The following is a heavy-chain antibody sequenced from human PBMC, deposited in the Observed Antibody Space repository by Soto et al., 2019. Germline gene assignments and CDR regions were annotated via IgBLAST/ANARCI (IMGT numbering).Heavy chain of an antibody. Sequence: SVNRIIKKQRKGLEWVSPISSSSSYIYSADSVKGRFTISSDNAKNSLYLQMNSLRAEDTAVYYCARAIDYYYYGLDVWGQGTTVTVSS. V-gene: IGHV3-21*01. CDR3: ARAIDYYYYGLDV. CDR1: S. CDR2: ISSSSSYI. J-gene: IGHJ6*02. D-gene: IGHD1-26*01.